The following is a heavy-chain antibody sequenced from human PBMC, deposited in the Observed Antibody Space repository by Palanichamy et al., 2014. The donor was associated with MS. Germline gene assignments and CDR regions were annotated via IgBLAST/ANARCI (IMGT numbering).Heavy chain of an antibody. Sequence: EIQLVESWGRRWSTPGGPLRLSCAASGFTFSSFWMSWVRQAPGKGLEWVANINQGASKTYYADSVKGRFTISRDNAKNSMSLQMNSLRAEDTAVYYCVRIYCTSTDCYLDYWGQGTLVTVSS. CDR3: VRIYCTSTDCYLDY. J-gene: IGHJ4*02. D-gene: IGHD2-2*01. CDR2: INQGASKT. V-gene: IGHV3-7*01. CDR1: GFTFSSFW.